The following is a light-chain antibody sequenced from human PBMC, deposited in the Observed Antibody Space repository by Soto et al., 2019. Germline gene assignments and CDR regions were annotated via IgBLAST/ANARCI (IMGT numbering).Light chain of an antibody. CDR1: QSISIW. CDR2: KTS. CDR3: QYYNDYSWT. V-gene: IGKV1-5*03. Sequence: DIHMTQSPSTLSASVGDRVTITCRASQSISIWLVWYQQKPGKAPKLLIYKTSSLEPGVPSRFSVSESVTEFSRTISSLETDDFATYYWQYYNDYSWTFGEGTKV. J-gene: IGKJ1*01.